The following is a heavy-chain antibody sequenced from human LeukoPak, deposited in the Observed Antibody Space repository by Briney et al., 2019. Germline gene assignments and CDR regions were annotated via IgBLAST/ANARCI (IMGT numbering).Heavy chain of an antibody. CDR2: ISGSAGST. J-gene: IGHJ4*02. CDR1: GFTFSSYA. V-gene: IGHV3-23*01. Sequence: GGSLRLSCAASGFTFSSYAMSWVRQAPGKGLERVSAISGSAGSTYYADSVKGRFTISRDNSKNTLYLQMNSLRAEDTAVYYCARGVLGIWGSYRDYFDYWGQGTLVTVSS. D-gene: IGHD3-16*02. CDR3: ARGVLGIWGSYRDYFDY.